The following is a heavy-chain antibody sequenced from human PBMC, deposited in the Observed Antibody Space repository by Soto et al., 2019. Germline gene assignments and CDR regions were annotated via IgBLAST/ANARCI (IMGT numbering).Heavy chain of an antibody. J-gene: IGHJ4*02. Sequence: ASVKVSCKASGGTFSSYAISWVRQAPGQGLEWMGGIIPIFGTANYAQKFQGRVTITADESTSTAYMELSSLRSEDTAVYYCASEETWYGGVGYWGQGTLVTVSS. D-gene: IGHD3-16*01. V-gene: IGHV1-69*13. CDR3: ASEETWYGGVGY. CDR1: GGTFSSYA. CDR2: IIPIFGTA.